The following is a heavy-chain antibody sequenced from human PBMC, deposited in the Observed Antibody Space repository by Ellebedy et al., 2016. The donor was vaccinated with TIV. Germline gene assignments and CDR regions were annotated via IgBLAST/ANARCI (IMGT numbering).Heavy chain of an antibody. J-gene: IGHJ4*02. CDR3: ARAGTYGGSSRYDY. CDR1: GYTFNDYY. Sequence: ASVKVSXXASGYTFNDYYMHWVRQAPGQGLEWMGWIHPNSGGKIYAQKFQGRVTMTRDTSISTVCMEVSSLTSDDTAVYYCARAGTYGGSSRYDYWGQGTLVTVSS. D-gene: IGHD1-26*01. CDR2: IHPNSGGK. V-gene: IGHV1-2*02.